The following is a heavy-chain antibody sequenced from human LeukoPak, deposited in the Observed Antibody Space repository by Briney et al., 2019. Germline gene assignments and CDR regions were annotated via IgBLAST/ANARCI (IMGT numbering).Heavy chain of an antibody. CDR1: GYTFTSYG. CDR3: ARIPYCDFWSGYYDY. V-gene: IGHV1-18*01. CDR2: ISAYNGNT. J-gene: IGHJ4*02. D-gene: IGHD3-3*01. Sequence: ASVKVSCKASGYTFTSYGISWVRQAPGQGLEWMGWISAYNGNTNYAQKLQGRVTMTTDTSTSTAYMELRSLRSDDTAVYYCARIPYCDFWSGYYDYRGQGTLVTVSS.